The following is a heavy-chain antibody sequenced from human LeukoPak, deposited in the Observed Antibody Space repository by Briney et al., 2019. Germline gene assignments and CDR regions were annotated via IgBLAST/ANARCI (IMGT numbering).Heavy chain of an antibody. CDR2: IYYSGDT. Sequence: PSETLSLTCTVSGGSISRSSYSWGWLRQSPGKGLEWIGTIYYSGDTYYNPSLKSRVTIFVDTSKNQISLKLSSVTATDTAVYYCARHASSSTIDYWGQGTLVTVSS. CDR1: GGSISRSSYS. CDR3: ARHASSSTIDY. D-gene: IGHD6-13*01. J-gene: IGHJ4*02. V-gene: IGHV4-39*01.